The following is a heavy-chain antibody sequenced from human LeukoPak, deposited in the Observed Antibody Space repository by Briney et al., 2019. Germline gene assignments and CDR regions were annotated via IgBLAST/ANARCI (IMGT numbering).Heavy chain of an antibody. CDR3: AWGTRDAFDI. V-gene: IGHV4-59*01. J-gene: IGHJ3*02. CDR2: IYYSGST. D-gene: IGHD1-1*01. CDR1: GGSISSYY. Sequence: SETLSLTCTVSGGSISSYYWSWIRQPPGKGLEWIGYIYYSGSTDYNPSLKSRVTISVDTSKNQFSLKLSSVAAADTAVYYCAWGTRDAFDIWGQGTMVTVSS.